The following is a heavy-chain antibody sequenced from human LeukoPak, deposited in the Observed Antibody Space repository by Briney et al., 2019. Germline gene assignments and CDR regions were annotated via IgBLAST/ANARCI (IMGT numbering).Heavy chain of an antibody. J-gene: IGHJ4*02. CDR3: ASYGFIAAAGYDY. D-gene: IGHD6-13*01. V-gene: IGHV4-31*03. Sequence: SQTLSLTCTVSGGSISSGGYYWSWIPQHPGKGLEWIGYIYYSGSTNYNPSLKSRVTISVDTSKNQFSLKLSSVTAADTAVYYCASYGFIAAAGYDYWGQGTLVTVFS. CDR2: IYYSGST. CDR1: GGSISSGGYY.